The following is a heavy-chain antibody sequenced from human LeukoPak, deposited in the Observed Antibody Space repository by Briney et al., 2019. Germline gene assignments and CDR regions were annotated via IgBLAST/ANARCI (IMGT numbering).Heavy chain of an antibody. J-gene: IGHJ4*02. D-gene: IGHD5-18*01. V-gene: IGHV3-9*01. CDR2: ISWNSGSI. CDR3: ARVHGYSYGYFDY. Sequence: PGGSLRLSCAASGSTFDDYAMHWVRQAPGKGLEWVSGISWNSGSIGYADSVKGRFTISRDNAKNSLYLQMNSLRTEDTAFYYCARVHGYSYGYFDYWGQGTLVTVSS. CDR1: GSTFDDYA.